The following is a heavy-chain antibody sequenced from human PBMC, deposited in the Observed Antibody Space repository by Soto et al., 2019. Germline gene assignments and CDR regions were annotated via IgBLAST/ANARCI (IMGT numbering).Heavy chain of an antibody. V-gene: IGHV4-59*01. CDR1: GGSIISYY. D-gene: IGHD3-3*01. CDR3: ARGVLLSRGYNINFDY. Sequence: SETLSLTCTVSGGSIISYYWSWIRQPPGKGLECIGYIYYSGSTNYNPSLKSRVTISVDTSKNQFSLKLSSVTAADTAVYYCARGVLLSRGYNINFDYWGQGTLVTVSS. CDR2: IYYSGST. J-gene: IGHJ4*02.